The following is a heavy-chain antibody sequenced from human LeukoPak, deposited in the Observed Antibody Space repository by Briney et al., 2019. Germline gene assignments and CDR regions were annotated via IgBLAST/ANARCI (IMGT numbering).Heavy chain of an antibody. CDR1: GYTFTGYY. D-gene: IGHD2-2*01. CDR3: ASISAPAATSYYYMDV. Sequence: ASVKVSCKASGYTFTGYYMHWVRQAPGQGLEWMGWINPNSGGTNYAQKFQGRVTMTRDTSISTAYMELSRLRSDDTAVYYCASISAPAATSYYYMDVWGKGTTVTVSS. J-gene: IGHJ6*03. V-gene: IGHV1-2*02. CDR2: INPNSGGT.